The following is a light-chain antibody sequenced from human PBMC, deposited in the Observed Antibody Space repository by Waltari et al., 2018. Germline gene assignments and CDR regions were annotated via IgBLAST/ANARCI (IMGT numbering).Light chain of an antibody. J-gene: IGLJ2*01. CDR2: DNN. CDR3: ATWDSSLSGGV. V-gene: IGLV1-51*01. Sequence: HSVLTQPPSVSAAPGQDVTIFCSGSSSNIGNNHVSWYQQVPGTAPKLLIFDNNERPSGIPDRFSGSKSGTSATLDITGLQTGDEAHYYCATWDSSLSGGVFGGGTKVTVL. CDR1: SSNIGNNH.